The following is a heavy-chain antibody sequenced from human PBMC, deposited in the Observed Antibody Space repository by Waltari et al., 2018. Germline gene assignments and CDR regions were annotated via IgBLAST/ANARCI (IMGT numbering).Heavy chain of an antibody. CDR2: IRSKAYGGTT. J-gene: IGHJ6*02. D-gene: IGHD2-15*01. CDR3: TRVLLYCSGGSCYYHYGMDV. Sequence: EVQLVESGGGLVQPGRSLRLSCTASGFTFGDYAMRWVSQAPGKGLAWVGFIRSKAYGGTTEYAASVKGRFTISRDDSKSIAYLQMNSLKTEDTAVYYCTRVLLYCSGGSCYYHYGMDVWGQGTTVTVSS. V-gene: IGHV3-49*04. CDR1: GFTFGDYA.